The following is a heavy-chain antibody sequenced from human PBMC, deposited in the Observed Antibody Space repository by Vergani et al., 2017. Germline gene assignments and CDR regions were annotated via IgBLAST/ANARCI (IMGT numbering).Heavy chain of an antibody. D-gene: IGHD2-21*01. CDR1: GFSFRNAW. CDR3: TTDPRYCGDGSCXLLRDHHYYGMDV. J-gene: IGHJ6*02. Sequence: EVQLVESGGGIVKPGGSLRLSCVASGFSFRNAWMNWVRRTPGKGLEWVGRIKSTFDRGTTDYAAAVKGRFTISRDDSKNTLFLQMNGLKTEDIGVYYCTTDPRYCGDGSCXLLRDHHYYGMDVWVQGTTVTVSS. CDR2: IKSTFDRGTT. V-gene: IGHV3-15*07.